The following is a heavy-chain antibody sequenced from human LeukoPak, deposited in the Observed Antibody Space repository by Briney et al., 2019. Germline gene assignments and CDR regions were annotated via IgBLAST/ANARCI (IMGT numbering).Heavy chain of an antibody. Sequence: ASVKVSCKASGYTFTGYHMHWVRQAPGQGLEWMGRINPNTGDTNFAQNFQGRVNMTRDTSITTAYMELSSLTSDDTAVYFCARSAENCNNGVCFTDYYMDVWGKGTTVTVSS. D-gene: IGHD2-8*01. V-gene: IGHV1-2*02. CDR2: INPNTGDT. CDR1: GYTFTGYH. J-gene: IGHJ6*03. CDR3: ARSAENCNNGVCFTDYYMDV.